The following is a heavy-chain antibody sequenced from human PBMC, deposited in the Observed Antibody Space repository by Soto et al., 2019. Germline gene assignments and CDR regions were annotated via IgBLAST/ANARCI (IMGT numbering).Heavy chain of an antibody. CDR2: IPQDGVDG. CDR1: GFTFSMYS. CDR3: ARDHLILPAHDFFYGSDV. D-gene: IGHD2-21*02. V-gene: IGHV3-7*03. Sequence: GGSLRLSCEVSGFTFSMYSMSWVRQSPGKGLEWVAKIPQDGVDGHYADSVKGRFTISRDNGKNSLYLQLNNLRAEDTAVYYCARDHLILPAHDFFYGSDVWGRGATVT. J-gene: IGHJ6*02.